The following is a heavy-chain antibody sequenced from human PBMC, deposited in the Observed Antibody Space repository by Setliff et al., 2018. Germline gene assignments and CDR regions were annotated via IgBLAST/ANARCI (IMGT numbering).Heavy chain of an antibody. V-gene: IGHV4-4*07. CDR3: AREQWLDPPGYYYMDV. Sequence: SETLSLTCTVSGGSISSYYWGWIRQPAGKGLEWIGHIYIGGSANYNPSLKRRVTMSIDTSKNQFSLKLHSVTAADMAVYYCAREQWLDPPGYYYMDVWAKGTTVTVSS. CDR1: GGSISSYY. D-gene: IGHD6-19*01. CDR2: IYIGGSA. J-gene: IGHJ6*03.